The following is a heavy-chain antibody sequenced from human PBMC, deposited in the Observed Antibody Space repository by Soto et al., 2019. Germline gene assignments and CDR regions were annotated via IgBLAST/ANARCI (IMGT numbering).Heavy chain of an antibody. D-gene: IGHD3-16*01. CDR3: TSDTFGPRET. J-gene: IGHJ5*02. V-gene: IGHV3-74*01. CDR1: GFPFSHYW. Sequence: MQMVESGGGSVQPGGSLRLSCAASGFPFSHYWMHWVRQTPGKGLVWVSRINPAGTITNYADTVEGRFTISRDNADSALFLQMHSLSAEDTAIYSCTSDTFGPRETWGKGTLVTVSS. CDR2: INPAGTIT.